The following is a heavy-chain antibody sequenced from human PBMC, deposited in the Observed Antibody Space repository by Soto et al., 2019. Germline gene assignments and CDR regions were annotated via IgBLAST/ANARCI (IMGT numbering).Heavy chain of an antibody. CDR1: GGTFSSYT. CDR3: ARDFKRGCSSTSCYPLFDP. CDR2: IIPILGIA. D-gene: IGHD2-2*01. Sequence: QVQLVQSGAEVKKPGSSVKVSCKASGGTFSSYTISWVRQAPGQGLEWMGRIIPILGIANYAQKFQGRVTITADKATSTAYMELSSLRSEDTAVYYCARDFKRGCSSTSCYPLFDPWGQGTLVTVSS. J-gene: IGHJ5*02. V-gene: IGHV1-69*08.